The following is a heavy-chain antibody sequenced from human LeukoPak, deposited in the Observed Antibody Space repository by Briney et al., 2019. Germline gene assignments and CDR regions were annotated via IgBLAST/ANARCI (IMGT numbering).Heavy chain of an antibody. V-gene: IGHV4-61*02. CDR3: ARDSSGYYHWFDP. CDR2: IYTSGST. D-gene: IGHD3-22*01. J-gene: IGHJ5*02. Sequence: SETLSLTCTVSGGSISSGSYYWSWIRQPAGKGLEWIGRIYTSGSTNYNPSLKSRVTLSVDTSKNQFSLKLTSVTAADTAVYYCARDSSGYYHWFDPWGQGTLVTVSS. CDR1: GGSISSGSYY.